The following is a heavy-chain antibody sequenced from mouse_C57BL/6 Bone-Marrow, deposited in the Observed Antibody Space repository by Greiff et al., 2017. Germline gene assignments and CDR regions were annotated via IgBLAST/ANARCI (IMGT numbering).Heavy chain of an antibody. V-gene: IGHV1-81*01. J-gene: IGHJ2*01. D-gene: IGHD4-1*01. CDR3: ARRTGTGDY. CDR2: IYPRSGNS. CDR1: GYTFTSYG. Sequence: QVQLKESGAELARPGASVKLSCKASGYTFTSYGISWVKQRTGQGLEWIGEIYPRSGNSYYSEKFKGKATLTADKSSSTAYMELRSLTSEDSAVYFCARRTGTGDYWGQGTTLTVSS.